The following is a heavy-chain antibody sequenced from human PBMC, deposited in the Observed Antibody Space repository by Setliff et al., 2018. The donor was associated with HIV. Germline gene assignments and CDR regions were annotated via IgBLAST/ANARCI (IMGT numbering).Heavy chain of an antibody. CDR1: GASISSSNFY. CDR3: VASSSWSCRLNY. D-gene: IGHD2-2*01. Sequence: SETLSLTCTVSGASISSSNFYWSWIRQSPGKGLEWLGEINHSGNTHYDPSLKSRLTISIDTSKKQFSLKLTSVTAADAAIYYCVASSSWSCRLNYWGQGTLVTVSS. CDR2: INHSGNT. V-gene: IGHV4-39*07. J-gene: IGHJ4*02.